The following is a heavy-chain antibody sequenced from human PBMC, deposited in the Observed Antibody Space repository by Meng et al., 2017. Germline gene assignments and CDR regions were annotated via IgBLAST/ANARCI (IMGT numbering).Heavy chain of an antibody. CDR1: GGTFSSYA. J-gene: IGHJ5*02. CDR2: IIPIFATA. V-gene: IGHV1-69*01. D-gene: IGHD2-15*01. Sequence: QGQRGPSGAEVKEPGSSVKVSCKASGGTFSSYAISWVRKGPGQGLEWMGGIIPIFATANYAQKFQGRVTITADESTSTAYLALSSLRSEDTAVYYCAKEVDNWFDPWGQGTLVTVSS. CDR3: AKEVDNWFDP.